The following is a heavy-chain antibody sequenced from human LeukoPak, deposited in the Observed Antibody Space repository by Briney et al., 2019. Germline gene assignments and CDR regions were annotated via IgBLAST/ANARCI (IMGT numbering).Heavy chain of an antibody. CDR1: GGSFSGYY. J-gene: IGHJ4*02. D-gene: IGHD3-10*01. V-gene: IGHV4-34*01. CDR2: INHSGST. Sequence: SETLSLTCAVYGGSFSGYYWSWIRQPPGKGLEWIGEINHSGSTNYNPFLKSRVTISVDTSKNQFSLKLSSVTAADTAVYYCARLDYGPRGTGTYYYGSGSYPRDYWGQGTLVTVSS. CDR3: ARLDYGPRGTGTYYYGSGSYPRDY.